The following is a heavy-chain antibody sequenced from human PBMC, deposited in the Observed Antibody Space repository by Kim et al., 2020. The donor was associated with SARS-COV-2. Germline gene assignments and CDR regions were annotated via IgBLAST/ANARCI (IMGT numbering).Heavy chain of an antibody. CDR1: GYTFTSYA. J-gene: IGHJ4*02. CDR2: INAGNGNK. CDR3: ARAPPAMVRGVIGGND. V-gene: IGHV1-3*01. D-gene: IGHD3-10*01. Sequence: ASVKVSCKASGYTFTSYAMHWVRQAPGQRLEWMGWINAGNGNKKYSQKFQGRVTITRDTSASTAYMELSSLRSEDTAVYYCARAPPAMVRGVIGGNDWGQGTLVTVST.